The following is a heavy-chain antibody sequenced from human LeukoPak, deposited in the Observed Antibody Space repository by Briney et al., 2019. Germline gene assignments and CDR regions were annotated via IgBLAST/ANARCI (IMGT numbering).Heavy chain of an antibody. CDR1: GYKFTSYW. D-gene: IGHD2/OR15-2a*01. CDR3: VRQKIVPGTSQLRTFDA. V-gene: IGHV5-51*01. Sequence: GDSLKISCKASGYKFTSYWIAWVRQKPGHGLEWMGSPYPIDFDKTYSPSFQGQVTTSADRSINTAYLQWSSLKASDTAMYYCVRQKIVPGTSQLRTFDAWGLGTLVSVSS. CDR2: PYPIDFDK. J-gene: IGHJ4*02.